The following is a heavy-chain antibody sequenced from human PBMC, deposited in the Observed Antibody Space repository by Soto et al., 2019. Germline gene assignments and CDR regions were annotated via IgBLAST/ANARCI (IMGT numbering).Heavy chain of an antibody. CDR2: IYPGDSDT. CDR1: GYSFTTYW. J-gene: IGHJ4*02. V-gene: IGHV5-51*01. CDR3: ARRAYTNTWYYFDY. D-gene: IGHD6-13*01. Sequence: PGESLKISCKGSGYSFTTYWIAWVRQMPGKGLEWMGIIYPGDSDTGYSPSFQGQVTISADKSINTAYLQWSSLRASDTAIYYCARRAYTNTWYYFDYWGQGTLVTVSS.